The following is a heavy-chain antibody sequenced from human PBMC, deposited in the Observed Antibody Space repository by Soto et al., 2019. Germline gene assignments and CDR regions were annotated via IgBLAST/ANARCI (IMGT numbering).Heavy chain of an antibody. CDR3: ARPDFGDYWYFVL. CDR2: IIPALGTA. J-gene: IGHJ2*01. Sequence: QDQLVQSGAEVKKPGSSVKVSCKASGGTFSSHTFSWVRQAPGQGLEWMGRIIPALGTATYAQKFQGRVTITADESATTVYMELKSLRSEDTAVYYCARPDFGDYWYFVLWGRGTLVTVSS. CDR1: GGTFSSHT. V-gene: IGHV1-69*08. D-gene: IGHD4-17*01.